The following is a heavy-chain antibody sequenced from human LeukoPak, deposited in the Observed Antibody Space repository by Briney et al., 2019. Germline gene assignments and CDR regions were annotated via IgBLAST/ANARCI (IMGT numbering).Heavy chain of an antibody. CDR1: GGSFTTHF. J-gene: IGHJ6*03. Sequence: SETLSLTCSISGGSFTTHFWSWVRQPAGKGLEWIGRIYPSGDTNYNPSLKSRLNLSVDTSKTQFSLRLSSVTAADTAVYYCAREDSGSYYNYYYFYMDVWGKGTTVTISS. CDR2: IYPSGDT. V-gene: IGHV4-4*07. D-gene: IGHD3-10*01. CDR3: AREDSGSYYNYYYFYMDV.